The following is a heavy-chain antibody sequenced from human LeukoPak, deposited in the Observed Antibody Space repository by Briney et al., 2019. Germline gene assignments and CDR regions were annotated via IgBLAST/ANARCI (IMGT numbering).Heavy chain of an antibody. CDR1: GGSISSYY. Sequence: PSETLSLTCTVSGGSISSYYWSWVRQPAGKGLEWIGRIYTSGSTNYNPSLNSRLTMSVDTSKNQFSLKLSSVTAADTAVYYCARDSGSYQKLDYFDYWGQGTLVTVSS. V-gene: IGHV4-4*07. CDR3: ARDSGSYQKLDYFDY. CDR2: IYTSGST. J-gene: IGHJ4*02. D-gene: IGHD1-26*01.